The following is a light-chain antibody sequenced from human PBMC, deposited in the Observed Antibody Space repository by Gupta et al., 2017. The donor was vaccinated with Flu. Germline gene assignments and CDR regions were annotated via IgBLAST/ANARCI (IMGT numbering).Light chain of an antibody. CDR2: RNN. V-gene: IGLV10-54*04. J-gene: IGLJ3*02. Sequence: QAGLTQPPSVSKGLRQTATLTCTGNSNNVGNQGAAWLQQHQGHPPKLLSYRNNNRPSGISERFSASRSGNTASLTITGLQPEDEADYYRSAWDSSLSVHVFGGGTKLTVL. CDR3: SAWDSSLSVHV. CDR1: SNNVGNQG.